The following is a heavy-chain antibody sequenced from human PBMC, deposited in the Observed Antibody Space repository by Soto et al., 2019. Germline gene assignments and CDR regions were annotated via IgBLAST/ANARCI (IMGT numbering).Heavy chain of an antibody. J-gene: IGHJ4*02. D-gene: IGHD6-19*01. Sequence: GGSLRLSCAVSGFICSDYDMSWVRQAPGKGLEWVSTILVSGSTHYEDSVRGRFTISRDDPKNTLYLQMSNLRAEDTAVYYCVKGYSSGWSEIYWGQGTLVTVSS. CDR3: VKGYSSGWSEIY. CDR2: ILVSGST. CDR1: GFICSDYD. V-gene: IGHV3-23*01.